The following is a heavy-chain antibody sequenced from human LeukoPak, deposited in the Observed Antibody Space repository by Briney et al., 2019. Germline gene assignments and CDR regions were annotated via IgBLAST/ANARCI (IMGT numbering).Heavy chain of an antibody. Sequence: WVRQAPGKGLEWVAVISYDGSEKHYTDPVKGRFTISRDNSKNTLYLQMNSLRAEDTAVYYCAREGSSGYYPYWGQGILVTVSS. J-gene: IGHJ4*02. CDR2: ISYDGSEK. D-gene: IGHD3-22*01. CDR3: AREGSSGYYPY. V-gene: IGHV3-30*03.